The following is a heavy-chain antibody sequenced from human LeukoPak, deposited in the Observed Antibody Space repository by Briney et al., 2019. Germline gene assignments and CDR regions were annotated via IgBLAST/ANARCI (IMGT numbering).Heavy chain of an antibody. J-gene: IGHJ5*02. D-gene: IGHD3-16*02. Sequence: KTSETLSLTCTVSGGSISSGDYYWSWIRQPPGKGLEWIGYIYYSGSTYYNPSLKSRVTISVDTSKNQFSLKLSSVTAADTAVYYCARGPRDYDYVWGSYSCPRFDPWGQGTLVTVSS. CDR2: IYYSGST. V-gene: IGHV4-30-4*01. CDR1: GGSISSGDYY. CDR3: ARGPRDYDYVWGSYSCPRFDP.